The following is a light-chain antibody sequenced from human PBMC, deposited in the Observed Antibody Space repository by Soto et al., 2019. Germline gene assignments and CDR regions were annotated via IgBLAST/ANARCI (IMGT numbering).Light chain of an antibody. Sequence: QSALTQPRSVSGSPGQSVTISCTGTSSDVGGYDYVSWYQQHPGKAPKLMIFHVNKRPSGVPGRFSGSKSGNTASLTISGLQAEAEADYYCCSYAGSYSMWVFGGGTKLTVL. J-gene: IGLJ3*02. V-gene: IGLV2-11*01. CDR3: CSYAGSYSMWV. CDR1: SSDVGGYDY. CDR2: HVN.